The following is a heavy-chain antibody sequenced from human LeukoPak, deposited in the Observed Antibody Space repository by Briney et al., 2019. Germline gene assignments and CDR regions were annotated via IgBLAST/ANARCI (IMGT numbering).Heavy chain of an antibody. Sequence: ASVKVSCKASGYTFTGSYIHWVRQAPGQGLEWMGWINPDSGVTKYAQNFQGRVTMTRDTSVSTASMEMRSLKSDDTAVYYCARDFGSSSAWYEFDYWGQGTLVTVSS. CDR1: GYTFTGSY. V-gene: IGHV1-2*02. D-gene: IGHD6-19*01. CDR2: INPDSGVT. J-gene: IGHJ4*02. CDR3: ARDFGSSSAWYEFDY.